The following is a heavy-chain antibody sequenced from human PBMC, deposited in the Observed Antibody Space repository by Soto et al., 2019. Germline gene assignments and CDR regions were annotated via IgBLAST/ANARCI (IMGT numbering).Heavy chain of an antibody. CDR3: ASRRGTYRPYFDY. V-gene: IGHV4-59*08. CDR1: GGSISSYY. Sequence: QVQLQESGPGLVKPSETLSLTCTVSGGSISSYYWSWIRQPPGKGLEWIGCIYYSGYTNYNPSLKRRVTISVDTSKNQFSLKLSSVTAADTAVDYCASRRGTYRPYFDYWGQGTLVTVSS. J-gene: IGHJ4*02. CDR2: IYYSGYT. D-gene: IGHD3-16*02.